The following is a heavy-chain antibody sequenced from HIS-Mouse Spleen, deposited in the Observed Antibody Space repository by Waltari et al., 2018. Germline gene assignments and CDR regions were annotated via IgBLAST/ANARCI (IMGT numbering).Heavy chain of an antibody. CDR2: IYYSGST. CDR1: GGSICSSSYY. D-gene: IGHD6-13*01. CDR3: AREIPYSSSWYDWYFDL. V-gene: IGHV4-39*07. J-gene: IGHJ2*01. Sequence: QLQLQESGPGLVKPSETLSLSRTVSGGSICSSSYYRGRIRQPPGKGLEWIGSIYYSGSTYYNPSLKSRVTISVDTSKNQFSLKLSSVTAADTAVYYCAREIPYSSSWYDWYFDLWGRGTLVTVSS.